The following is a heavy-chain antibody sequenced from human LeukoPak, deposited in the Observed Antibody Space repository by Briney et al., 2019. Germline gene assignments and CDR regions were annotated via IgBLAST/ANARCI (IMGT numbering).Heavy chain of an antibody. CDR2: IYYSGST. CDR1: GGSISSSSYY. V-gene: IGHV4-39*07. J-gene: IGHJ4*02. Sequence: TSETLSLTCTVSGGSISSSSYYWGWIRQPPGKGLEWIGIIYYSGSTNYNPSLKSRVTISVDTSKNQFSLKLNSVTAADTAVYYCARDGDLYGGNSLDYWGQGTLVTVSS. D-gene: IGHD4-23*01. CDR3: ARDGDLYGGNSLDY.